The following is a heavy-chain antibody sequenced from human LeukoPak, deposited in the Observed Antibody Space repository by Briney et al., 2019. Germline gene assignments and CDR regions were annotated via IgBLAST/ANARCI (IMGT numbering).Heavy chain of an antibody. Sequence: GGSLRLSCAASGFTFSSYGMHWVRQAPGKGLEWVAVITYDGSNKYYADSVKGRFTISRDNSKNTLYLQMNSLRAEDTAVYYCARESTVTAKNYYMDCWGKGTTVTVSS. CDR2: ITYDGSNK. CDR1: GFTFSSYG. V-gene: IGHV3-30*03. D-gene: IGHD4-17*01. CDR3: ARESTVTAKNYYMDC. J-gene: IGHJ6*03.